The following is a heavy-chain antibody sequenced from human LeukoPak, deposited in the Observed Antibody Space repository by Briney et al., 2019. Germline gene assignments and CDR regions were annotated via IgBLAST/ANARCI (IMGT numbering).Heavy chain of an antibody. CDR3: ARDTAMVDNWFDP. J-gene: IGHJ5*02. D-gene: IGHD5-18*01. CDR1: GYTFTSYY. V-gene: IGHV1-46*01. CDR2: INPSGGST. Sequence: ASVKVSCKASGYTFTSYYMHWVRHAPRQGLEWMGIINPSGGSTSYAQKFQGRVTMTRDTSTSTVYMELSSLRSEDTAVYYCARDTAMVDNWFDPWGQGTLVTVSS.